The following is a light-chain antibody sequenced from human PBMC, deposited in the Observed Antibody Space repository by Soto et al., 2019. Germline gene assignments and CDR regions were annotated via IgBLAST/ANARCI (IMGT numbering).Light chain of an antibody. J-gene: IGKJ1*01. V-gene: IGKV3-15*01. Sequence: EVLMTQSPATLSVSPGERATLSCRASESVGSNLAWYQQKPGQPPRLLIYDASMRETGVPPRFSGSGSGTEFTLTISNLQSEDFAIYFCQKFNKWPWTFGQGTKVDIK. CDR2: DAS. CDR1: ESVGSN. CDR3: QKFNKWPWT.